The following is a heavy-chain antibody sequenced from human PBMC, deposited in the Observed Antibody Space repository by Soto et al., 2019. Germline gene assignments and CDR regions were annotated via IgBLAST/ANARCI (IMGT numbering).Heavy chain of an antibody. Sequence: WSLRLSCAASGFTLSSYAMHWVRQAPGKGLEWVAVISYDGSNKYYADSVKGRFTISRDNSKNTLYLQMNSLRAEDTAVYYCARGNDRPFDYWGQGTLVTVSS. CDR1: GFTLSSYA. CDR2: ISYDGSNK. V-gene: IGHV3-30-3*01. D-gene: IGHD2-8*01. J-gene: IGHJ4*02. CDR3: ARGNDRPFDY.